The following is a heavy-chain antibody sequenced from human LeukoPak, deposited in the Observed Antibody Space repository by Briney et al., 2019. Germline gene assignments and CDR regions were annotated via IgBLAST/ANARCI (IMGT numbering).Heavy chain of an antibody. CDR2: ISAYNGNT. D-gene: IGHD6-6*01. CDR3: ARDHLPRQLVGAFDI. Sequence: GASVKVACKASENTFTNYYMHWVRQAPGQGLEWMGWISAYNGNTNYAQKLQGRVTMTTDTSTSTAYMELRSLRSDDTAVYYCARDHLPRQLVGAFDIWGQGTMVTVSS. V-gene: IGHV1-18*04. CDR1: ENTFTNYY. J-gene: IGHJ3*02.